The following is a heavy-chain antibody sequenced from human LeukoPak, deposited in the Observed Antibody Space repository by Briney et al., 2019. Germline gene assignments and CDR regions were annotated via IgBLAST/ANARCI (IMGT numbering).Heavy chain of an antibody. V-gene: IGHV5-51*01. CDR3: ARHVPYGDYYYYYYMDV. CDR2: IYPGDSDT. D-gene: IGHD4-17*01. J-gene: IGHJ6*03. Sequence: GESLKISCKGSGYSFTSYWIGWVRQMPGKGLEWMGIIYPGDSDTRYSPSFQGQVTISADKSISTAYLQWSSLKASDTAMYYCARHVPYGDYYYYYYMDVWGKGTTVTVSS. CDR1: GYSFTSYW.